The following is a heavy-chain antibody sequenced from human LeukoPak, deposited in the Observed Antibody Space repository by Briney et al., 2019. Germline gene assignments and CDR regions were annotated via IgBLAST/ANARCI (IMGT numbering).Heavy chain of an antibody. CDR3: ARGGITMVRGVFGYYYYGMDV. D-gene: IGHD3-10*01. J-gene: IGHJ6*04. V-gene: IGHV4-34*01. CDR2: INHSGST. Sequence: PSETLSLTCAVYGGSFSGYYWSWIRQPPGKGLEWLGEINHSGSTNYNPSLKSRFTISVDTSKNQFSLKLSSVTAADTAVYYCARGGITMVRGVFGYYYYGMDVWGKGTTVTVSS. CDR1: GGSFSGYY.